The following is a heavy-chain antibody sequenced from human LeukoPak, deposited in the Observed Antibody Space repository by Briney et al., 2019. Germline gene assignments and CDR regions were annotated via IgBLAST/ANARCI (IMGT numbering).Heavy chain of an antibody. J-gene: IGHJ4*02. CDR1: GGTFNSYA. CDR3: ARMYSSSWYVNYFDY. Sequence: SSLKVSWKACGGTFNSYAISWVRHGPGQGLEWVGGIIPIFGTANYAQKFQGRVTSTADESTSTAYMELSSLRSEDTAVYYCARMYSSSWYVNYFDYWGQGTLVTVSS. V-gene: IGHV1-69*01. CDR2: IIPIFGTA. D-gene: IGHD6-13*01.